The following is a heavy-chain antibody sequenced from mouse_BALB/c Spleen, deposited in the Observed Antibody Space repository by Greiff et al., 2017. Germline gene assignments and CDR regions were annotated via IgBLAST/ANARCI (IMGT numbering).Heavy chain of an antibody. V-gene: IGHV2-9*02. Sequence: VKLQESGPGLVAPSQSLSITCNVSGFSLTSYGVHWVRQPPGKGLEWLGVIWAGGSTNYNSALMSRLSISKDNSKSQVFLKMNSLQTDDTAMYYCARDYYGYGFAYWGQGTLVTVSA. D-gene: IGHD1-2*01. CDR1: GFSLTSYG. J-gene: IGHJ3*01. CDR3: ARDYYGYGFAY. CDR2: IWAGGST.